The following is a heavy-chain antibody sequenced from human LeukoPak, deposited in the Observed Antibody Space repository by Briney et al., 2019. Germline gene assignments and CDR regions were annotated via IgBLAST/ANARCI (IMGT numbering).Heavy chain of an antibody. V-gene: IGHV4-31*03. CDR2: IYYSGST. Sequence: SQTLSLTCTVSGGSISSGGYYWSWIRQHPGKGLEWIGYIYYSGSTYYNPSLESRVTISVDTSKNQFSLKLSSVTAADTAVYYCARVHSGSCSPWGQGTLVTVSS. CDR1: GGSISSGGYY. J-gene: IGHJ5*02. CDR3: ARVHSGSCSP. D-gene: IGHD2-15*01.